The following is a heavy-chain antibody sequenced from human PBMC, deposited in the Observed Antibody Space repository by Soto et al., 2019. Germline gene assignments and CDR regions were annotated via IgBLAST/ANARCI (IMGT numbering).Heavy chain of an antibody. CDR3: ARGMQQLTWFDP. V-gene: IGHV1-18*01. CDR2: ISAYNGNT. J-gene: IGHJ5*02. D-gene: IGHD6-13*01. CDR1: GYIFTSCG. Sequence: ASVKVSCKASGYIFTSCGISWVRQAPGQGLEWMGWISAYNGNTNYAQKLQGRVTMTTDTSTSTAYMELRSLRSDDTAVYYCARGMQQLTWFDPWGQGTLVTVSS.